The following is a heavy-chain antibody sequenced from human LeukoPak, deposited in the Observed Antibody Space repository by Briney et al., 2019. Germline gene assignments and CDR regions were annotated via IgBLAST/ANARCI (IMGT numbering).Heavy chain of an antibody. CDR2: INHSGST. Sequence: SETLSLTCAVYGGSFSGYYWSWIRQPPVKGLEWIGEINHSGSTNYNPSLKSRVTISVDTSKNQFSLKLSSVTAADTAVYYCARRRRYYYGSGSYFFDWWGQGTLVTVSS. V-gene: IGHV4-34*01. CDR1: GGSFSGYY. CDR3: ARRRRYYYGSGSYFFDW. D-gene: IGHD3-10*01. J-gene: IGHJ4*02.